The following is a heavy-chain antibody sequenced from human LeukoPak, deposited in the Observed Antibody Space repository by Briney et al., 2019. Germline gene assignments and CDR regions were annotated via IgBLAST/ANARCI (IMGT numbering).Heavy chain of an antibody. D-gene: IGHD3-9*01. CDR1: GGTFSSYA. CDR2: IIPIFGTA. J-gene: IGHJ6*03. CDR3: ARGGYYDILTGYYWPSNYYYYYMDV. Sequence: SVKVSCKASGGTFSSYAISWVRQAPGQGLEWMGGIIPIFGTANYAQKFQGRVTITTDESTSTAYMELSSLGSEDTAVYYCARGGYYDILTGYYWPSNYYYYYMDVWGKGTTVTVSS. V-gene: IGHV1-69*05.